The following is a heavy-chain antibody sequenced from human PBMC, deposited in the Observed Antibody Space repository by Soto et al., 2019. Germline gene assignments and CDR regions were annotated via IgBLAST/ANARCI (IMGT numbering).Heavy chain of an antibody. J-gene: IGHJ1*01. D-gene: IGHD6-6*01. CDR3: AKDPLAARPYGYFQH. V-gene: IGHV3-30*18. CDR1: GFTFSSYG. Sequence: GGSLRLSCAASGFTFSSYGMHWVRQAPGKGLEWVAVISYDGSNKYYADSVKGRFTISRDNSKNTLYLQMNSLRAEDTAVYYCAKDPLAARPYGYFQHWGQGTLVTVSS. CDR2: ISYDGSNK.